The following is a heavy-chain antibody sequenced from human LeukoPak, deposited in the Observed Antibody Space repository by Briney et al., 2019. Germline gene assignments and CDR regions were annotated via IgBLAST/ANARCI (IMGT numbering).Heavy chain of an antibody. Sequence: PSETLSLTCTVSGGSISSGSYYWSWIRQPAGKGLEWIGRIYTSGSTNYNPSLKSRVTISVDTSKNQFSLKLSSVTAADTAVYYCARATYYYDSSGYPTGAFDIWGQGTMVTVSS. CDR3: ARATYYYDSSGYPTGAFDI. CDR1: GGSISSGSYY. D-gene: IGHD3-22*01. CDR2: IYTSGST. J-gene: IGHJ3*02. V-gene: IGHV4-61*02.